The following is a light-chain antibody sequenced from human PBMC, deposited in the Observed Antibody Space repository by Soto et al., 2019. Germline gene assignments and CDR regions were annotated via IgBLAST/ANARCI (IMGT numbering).Light chain of an antibody. CDR3: LLDFGYFWA. CDR1: QAIRTA. J-gene: IGKJ1*01. V-gene: IGKV1-6*01. CDR2: AAS. Sequence: AIPLTQSPSSLSASVGDRVTITCRASQAIRTALGWYQQKPGQVPKLLIYAASTLQSGVPSRFRGSGSGTDFTLTISSLQPEDFATYYCLLDFGYFWAFGQGTKVEI.